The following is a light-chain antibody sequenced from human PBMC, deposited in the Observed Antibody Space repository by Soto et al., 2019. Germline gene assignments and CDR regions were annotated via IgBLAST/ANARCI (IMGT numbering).Light chain of an antibody. Sequence: EIVLTQSPGTLSLSPGERATLSCRASQSVSSSYLAWYQHKPGQAPRLLIYGASSRATGIPDRFSGSGSGTDFTLTISRLEPEDFAVYYCQQYVSFSTTFGPGTKVDIK. V-gene: IGKV3-20*01. J-gene: IGKJ3*01. CDR1: QSVSSSY. CDR3: QQYVSFSTT. CDR2: GAS.